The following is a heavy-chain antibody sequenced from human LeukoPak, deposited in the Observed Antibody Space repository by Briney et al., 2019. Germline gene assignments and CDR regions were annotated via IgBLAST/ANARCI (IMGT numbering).Heavy chain of an antibody. CDR2: ISSSSSTI. D-gene: IGHD5-18*01. V-gene: IGHV3-11*04. CDR1: GFTFSDYY. J-gene: IGHJ4*02. Sequence: GGSLRLSCAASGFTFSDYYMSWIRQAPGKGLEWVSYISSSSSTIYYADSVKGRFTISRDNAKNSLYLQMNSLRDVDTAVYYCAPTGYSYAYPFDYWGQGTLVTVSS. CDR3: APTGYSYAYPFDY.